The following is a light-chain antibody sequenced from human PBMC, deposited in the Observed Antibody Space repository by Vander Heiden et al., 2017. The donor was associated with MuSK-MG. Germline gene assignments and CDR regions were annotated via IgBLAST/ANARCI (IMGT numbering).Light chain of an antibody. Sequence: QSALTQPASVSGSPGQSITISCTGTTGDVGSYNLVSWYQQHPGKAPKLIIYEVTKRPSGVSNRFSGSKSGNTASLAISGLQVEDEAYYYCCTYSSSKVIFGGGTKLTVL. V-gene: IGLV2-23*02. CDR3: CTYSSSKVI. CDR2: EVT. CDR1: TGDVGSYNL. J-gene: IGLJ2*01.